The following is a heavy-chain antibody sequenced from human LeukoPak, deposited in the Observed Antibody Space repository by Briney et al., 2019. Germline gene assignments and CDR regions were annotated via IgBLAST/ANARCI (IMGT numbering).Heavy chain of an antibody. J-gene: IGHJ4*02. CDR2: ISTYNGNT. CDR3: AREAYYYDSSGYYYVGIDY. V-gene: IGHV1-18*01. D-gene: IGHD3-22*01. Sequence: ASVKVSCKASGYTFTSHGISWVRQAPGQGLEWMGWISTYNGNTNYAQKLQGRVTMTTDTSTSTAYMELRSLRSDDTAVYYCAREAYYYDSSGYYYVGIDYWGQGTLVTVSS. CDR1: GYTFTSHG.